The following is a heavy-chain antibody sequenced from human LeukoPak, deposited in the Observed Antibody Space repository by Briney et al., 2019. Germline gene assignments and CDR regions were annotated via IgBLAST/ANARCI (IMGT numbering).Heavy chain of an antibody. CDR1: GYTFTGYY. J-gene: IGHJ4*02. V-gene: IGHV1-2*06. CDR2: INPNSGGT. D-gene: IGHD6-19*01. CDR3: ARVRIAVAGKYYFDY. Sequence: VASVKVSCKASGYTFTGYYMHWVRQAPGQGLEWMGRINPNSGGTNYAQKFQGRVTMTRDTSISTAYMELSRLRSDDTAVYYCARVRIAVAGKYYFDYWGQGTLVTVSS.